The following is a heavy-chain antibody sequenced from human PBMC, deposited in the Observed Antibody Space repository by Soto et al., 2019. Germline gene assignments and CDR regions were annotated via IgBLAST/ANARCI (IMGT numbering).Heavy chain of an antibody. D-gene: IGHD2-2*01. CDR2: LYNAGST. J-gene: IGHJ4*02. CDR1: GGSFSGYY. Sequence: SETLSLTCAVYGGSFSGYYWSWIRQPPGKGLEWIGYLYNAGSTIYNPSLKSRVTISVDMSQNQFSLNLNYVTAADTAVYYCARHVPTYPFDFRGQGILVTGSS. CDR3: ARHVPTYPFDF. V-gene: IGHV4-59*01.